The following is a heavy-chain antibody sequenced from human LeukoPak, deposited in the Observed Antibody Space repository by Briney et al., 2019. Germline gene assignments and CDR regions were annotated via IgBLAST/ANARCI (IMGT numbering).Heavy chain of an antibody. CDR2: TNPNSGGT. CDR1: GYTFTGYY. Sequence: ASVKVSCKASGYTFTGYYMHWVRQAPGQGLEWMGWTNPNSGGTNYAQKFQGRVTMTRDTSISTAYMEPSRLRSDDTAVYYCARAGAGSPLDWFDPRGQGTLVTVSS. V-gene: IGHV1-2*02. J-gene: IGHJ5*02. CDR3: ARAGAGSPLDWFDP. D-gene: IGHD1-26*01.